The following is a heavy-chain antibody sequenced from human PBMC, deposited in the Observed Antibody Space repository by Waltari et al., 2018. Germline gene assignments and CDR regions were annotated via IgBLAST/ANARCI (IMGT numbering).Heavy chain of an antibody. CDR3: VSSRVAVAGPRDAFDI. Sequence: EVQLVESGGGLVQPGGSLRLSCAASGFTFSSYEMNWVRQAPGKGLEWVACISSRVITIYYAASVKGRFTISRDNAKNSLYLQMNSLRADDTAVYYCVSSRVAVAGPRDAFDIWGQGTMVTVSS. D-gene: IGHD6-19*01. CDR1: GFTFSSYE. V-gene: IGHV3-48*03. CDR2: ISSRVITI. J-gene: IGHJ3*02.